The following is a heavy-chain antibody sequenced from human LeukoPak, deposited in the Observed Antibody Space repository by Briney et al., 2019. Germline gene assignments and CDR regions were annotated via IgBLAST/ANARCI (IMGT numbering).Heavy chain of an antibody. CDR1: GGSISSYY. D-gene: IGHD5-18*01. V-gene: IGHV4-59*08. Sequence: PSETLSLTCTVSGGSISSYYWSWIRQPPGKGLEWIGYIYYSGSTNYNPFLKSRVTISVDTSKNQFSLKLSSVTAADTAVYYCARAGYGYYYGMDVWSQGTTVTVSS. J-gene: IGHJ6*02. CDR3: ARAGYGYYYGMDV. CDR2: IYYSGST.